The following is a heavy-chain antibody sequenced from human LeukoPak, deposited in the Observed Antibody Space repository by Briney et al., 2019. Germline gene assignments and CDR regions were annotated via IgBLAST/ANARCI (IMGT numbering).Heavy chain of an antibody. J-gene: IGHJ4*02. CDR1: GFTFSSYE. Sequence: QPGGSLRLSCAASGFTFSSYEMNWVHKAPEKRLELVSYCCSSYDIIHYADCGKGRFTRYRDQAQISLYLQTDSLRDGDAAVYYCARDSEYSGGWFDYGGQGTLVPVS. CDR3: ARDSEYSGGWFDY. D-gene: IGHD2-8*02. V-gene: IGHV3-48*03. CDR2: CCSSYDII.